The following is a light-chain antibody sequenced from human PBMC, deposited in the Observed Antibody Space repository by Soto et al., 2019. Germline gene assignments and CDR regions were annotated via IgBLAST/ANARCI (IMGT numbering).Light chain of an antibody. V-gene: IGKV1-39*01. CDR3: QHSNSLTPT. Sequence: DIQMTQSPSSLSASVGDRVTITCRASQSISSNLNWYQQKPGKAPKLLIYTAASLQSGVPSRFSGSGSGTDFTLTIASLQLEDFATSYCQHSNSLTPTFGQGTKVDIK. J-gene: IGKJ1*01. CDR1: QSISSN. CDR2: TAA.